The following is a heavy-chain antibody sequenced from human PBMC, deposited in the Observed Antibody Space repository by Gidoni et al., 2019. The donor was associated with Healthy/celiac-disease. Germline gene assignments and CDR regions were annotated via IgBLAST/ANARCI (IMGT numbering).Heavy chain of an antibody. V-gene: IGHV1-69*08. D-gene: IGHD5-18*01. CDR3: ARDTAMVTGIYYYYGMDV. CDR2: IIPILGIA. Sequence: VQLVQSGAEVKKPGSSVKVSCKASGGTFSSYTISWVRQAPGQGLEWMGRIIPILGIANYAQKFQGRVTITADKSTSTAYMELSSLRSEDTAVYYCARDTAMVTGIYYYYGMDVWGQGTTVTVSS. J-gene: IGHJ6*02. CDR1: GGTFSSYT.